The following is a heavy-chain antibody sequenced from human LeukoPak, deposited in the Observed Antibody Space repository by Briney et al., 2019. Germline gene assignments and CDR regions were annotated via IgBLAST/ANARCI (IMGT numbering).Heavy chain of an antibody. V-gene: IGHV3-23*01. CDR2: VSPAYGRT. Sequence: GGSLRLSCSASGFSFNNYAMSWIRQAPGKGLTWVSLVSPAYGRTYYADSVKGRFTISRDNSNNMLSLYMSSLRADDTAVYYCARGDGYNWVLDYRGQGTLVTVSS. CDR3: ARGDGYNWVLDY. D-gene: IGHD5-24*01. J-gene: IGHJ4*02. CDR1: GFSFNNYA.